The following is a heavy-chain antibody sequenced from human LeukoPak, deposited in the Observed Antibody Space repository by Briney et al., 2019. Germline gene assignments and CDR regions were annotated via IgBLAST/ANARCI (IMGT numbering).Heavy chain of an antibody. V-gene: IGHV3-48*03. CDR2: ISSSGITI. D-gene: IGHD5-18*01. CDR1: GFTFSSYE. CDR3: AKARSPVDTASLFDF. Sequence: GGSLRLSCAASGFTFSSYEMNWVRQAPGKGMEWVSYISSSGITIYYADSVKGRFTISRDNSKNTLFLQMNSLRVEDTAGYYCAKARSPVDTASLFDFWGQATLVTVSS. J-gene: IGHJ5*01.